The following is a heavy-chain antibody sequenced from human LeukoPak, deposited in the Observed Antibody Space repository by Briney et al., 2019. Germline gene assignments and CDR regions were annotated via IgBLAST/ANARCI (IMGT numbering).Heavy chain of an antibody. CDR1: GYTFTSYG. D-gene: IGHD1-14*01. V-gene: IGHV1-18*01. Sequence: GASVKVSCKASGYTFTSYGISWVRQAPGQGLEWMGWISAYNGNTNYAQKLQGRVTMTTDTSTSTAYMELRSLRSDDTAVYYCARFRKRAAFPVIQFRRTDYMDVWGKGTTVTVSS. CDR2: ISAYNGNT. J-gene: IGHJ6*03. CDR3: ARFRKRAAFPVIQFRRTDYMDV.